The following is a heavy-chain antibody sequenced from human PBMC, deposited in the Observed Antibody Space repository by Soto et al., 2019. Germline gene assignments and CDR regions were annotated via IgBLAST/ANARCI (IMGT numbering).Heavy chain of an antibody. CDR2: ISSSSTTK. Sequence: EVQLVESGGGLVQPGGSLRLSCAASGFTFSSYSMNWVRQAPGKGLEWVSYISSSSTTKYYADSVKGRFTISRDNAKNSLYLQMNSLRAEDTAVYYCARDGCSGSNCLNWFDPGAREPWSPSPQ. CDR1: GFTFSSYS. CDR3: ARDGCSGSNCLNWFDP. V-gene: IGHV3-48*01. D-gene: IGHD2-15*01. J-gene: IGHJ5*02.